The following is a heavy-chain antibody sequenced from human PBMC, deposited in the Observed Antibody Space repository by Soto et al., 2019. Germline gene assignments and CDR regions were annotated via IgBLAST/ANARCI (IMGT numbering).Heavy chain of an antibody. Sequence: SFKAYAYSESGDDLHGVRQATEQGPEFMGWINPNSGGTNYAQKFQGRVTMTRDTSISTAYMELSRLRSDDTAVYYCARDGSQLRVFDLPGAGYVMAVWVQGTTVTVTS. CDR1: AYSESGDD. D-gene: IGHD3-3*01. J-gene: IGHJ6*02. V-gene: IGHV1-2*02. CDR3: ARDGSQLRVFDLPGAGYVMAV. CDR2: INPNSGGT.